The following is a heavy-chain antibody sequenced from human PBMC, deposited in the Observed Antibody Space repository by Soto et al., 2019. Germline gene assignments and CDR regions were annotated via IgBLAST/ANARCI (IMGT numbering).Heavy chain of an antibody. D-gene: IGHD3-10*01. Sequence: QLQLQESGPGLVRPSETLSLTSTVSGGSISSSSYYWGWIRQPPGKGLEWIGSIYYSGSTYYNPSLKSRVTISVDPSKNQFSLKLSSVTAADTAVYYCARHAVLWFGELPPSSDFDYWGQGTLVTVSS. J-gene: IGHJ4*02. CDR1: GGSISSSSYY. V-gene: IGHV4-39*01. CDR2: IYYSGST. CDR3: ARHAVLWFGELPPSSDFDY.